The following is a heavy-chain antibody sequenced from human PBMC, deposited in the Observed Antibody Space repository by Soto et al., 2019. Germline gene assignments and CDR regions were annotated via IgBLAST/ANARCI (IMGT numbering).Heavy chain of an antibody. Sequence: EVQLVESGGGLVQPGRSLRLSCAASGFTFDDYAMHWVRQAPGKGLEWVSGISWNSGSLGYADSVRGRFTISRDNAKNSLYLQMNSLRAEDTALYYCAKDISVGANPYYSDYWGQGTLVTVSS. D-gene: IGHD1-26*01. CDR1: GFTFDDYA. CDR3: AKDISVGANPYYSDY. J-gene: IGHJ4*02. CDR2: ISWNSGSL. V-gene: IGHV3-9*01.